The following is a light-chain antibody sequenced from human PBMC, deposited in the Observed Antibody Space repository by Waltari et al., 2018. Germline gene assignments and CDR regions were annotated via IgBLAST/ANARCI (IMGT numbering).Light chain of an antibody. J-gene: IGLJ2*01. CDR3: SSYAGSNNKV. Sequence: QSALTQPPSASGSPGQSVTNSCPGTSSDVGGYNYVSWYQQHPGKAPKLMIYEVSKRPTGVPDRFSGSKSGNTASLAVSGLQAEDEADYYCSSYAGSNNKVFGGGTKLTVL. CDR1: SSDVGGYNY. V-gene: IGLV2-8*01. CDR2: EVS.